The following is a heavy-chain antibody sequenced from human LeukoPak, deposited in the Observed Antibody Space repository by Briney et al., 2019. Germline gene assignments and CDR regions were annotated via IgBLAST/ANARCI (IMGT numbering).Heavy chain of an antibody. CDR1: GFTFSHYS. J-gene: IGHJ5*02. CDR2: ISASGSYI. Sequence: GGSLRLSCAASGFTFSHYSVNWVRQAPGKGLEWVSAISASGSYIYYADSVKGRFTISRDNAKNSLYLQMNSLRAEDTAVYYCARGGLRYFDWLSHNWFDPWGQGTLVTVSS. D-gene: IGHD3-9*01. CDR3: ARGGLRYFDWLSHNWFDP. V-gene: IGHV3-21*01.